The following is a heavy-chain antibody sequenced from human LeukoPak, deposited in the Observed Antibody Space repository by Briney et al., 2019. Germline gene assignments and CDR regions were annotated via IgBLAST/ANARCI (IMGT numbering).Heavy chain of an antibody. Sequence: ASVKVSCKASGYTFTGHSMHWVRQAPGQGLEWMGWINPNSGGTNYAQKFQGRVTMTRDTSINTAYMELSRLRSDDTAVYYCARNRNLRFLEWLFDYWGQGTLVTVSS. V-gene: IGHV1-2*02. J-gene: IGHJ4*02. CDR2: INPNSGGT. CDR1: GYTFTGHS. D-gene: IGHD3-3*01. CDR3: ARNRNLRFLEWLFDY.